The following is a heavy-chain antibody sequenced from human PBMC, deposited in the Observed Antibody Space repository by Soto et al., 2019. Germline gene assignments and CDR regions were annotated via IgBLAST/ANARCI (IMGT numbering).Heavy chain of an antibody. CDR2: VYNSGST. Sequence: SETLSLTCTVSGGSISSFYWSWIRQPPGKGLEWIGYVYNSGSTDYNPSLLSRVTISIDTSKNQFSLRLTSVTAADTAVYYCATASSSGSSGELDYWGQGTLVTVSS. J-gene: IGHJ4*02. CDR1: GGSISSFY. D-gene: IGHD3-22*01. V-gene: IGHV4-59*01. CDR3: ATASSSGSSGELDY.